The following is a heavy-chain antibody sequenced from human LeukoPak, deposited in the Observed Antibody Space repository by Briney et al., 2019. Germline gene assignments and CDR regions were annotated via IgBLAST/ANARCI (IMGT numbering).Heavy chain of an antibody. CDR1: GGSISSYY. CDR3: ARENYYDSSGYLVAFDI. CDR2: IYYSGST. V-gene: IGHV4-59*12. Sequence: SETLSLTCTVSGGSISSYYWSWIRQPPGKGLEWIGYIYYSGSTYYNPSLKSRVSISVDTSKNQFSLKLSSVTAADTAVYYCARENYYDSSGYLVAFDIWGQGTMVTVSS. J-gene: IGHJ3*02. D-gene: IGHD3-22*01.